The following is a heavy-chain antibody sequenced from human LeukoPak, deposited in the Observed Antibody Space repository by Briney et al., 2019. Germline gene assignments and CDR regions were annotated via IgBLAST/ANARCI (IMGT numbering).Heavy chain of an antibody. J-gene: IGHJ5*02. Sequence: SQTLSLTCAISGDSVSSNSAAWNWIRLSPSRGLEWLGRTYYWSKWSNDYAVSVKGRITINPDTSKNQFSLKLISVTAADTAVYFCARHDSSGWNWFDPWGQGTLVTVSS. D-gene: IGHD6-19*01. CDR3: ARHDSSGWNWFDP. CDR1: GDSVSSNSAA. V-gene: IGHV6-1*01. CDR2: TYYWSKWSN.